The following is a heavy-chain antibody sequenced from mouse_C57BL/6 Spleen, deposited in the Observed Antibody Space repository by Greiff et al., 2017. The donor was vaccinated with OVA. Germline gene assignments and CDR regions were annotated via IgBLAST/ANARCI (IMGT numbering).Heavy chain of an antibody. D-gene: IGHD1-1*01. J-gene: IGHJ3*01. CDR1: GFTFSSYG. CDR2: ISSGGSYT. V-gene: IGHV5-6*01. Sequence: EVKLVESGGDLVKPGGSLKLSCAASGFTFSSYGMSWVRQTPDKRLEWVATISSGGSYTYYPDSVKGRFTISRDNAKNTLYLQMSSLKSEDTAMYYCARVNGSRGTGFAYWGQGTLVTVSA. CDR3: ARVNGSRGTGFAY.